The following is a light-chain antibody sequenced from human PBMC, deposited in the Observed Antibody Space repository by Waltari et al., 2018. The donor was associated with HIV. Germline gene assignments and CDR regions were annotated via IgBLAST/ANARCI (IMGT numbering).Light chain of an antibody. CDR1: SGHTSNA. V-gene: IGLV4-69*01. CDR3: QAWGAGIRV. CDR2: INTDGSH. Sequence: QLVLTQSPSASASLGASVKLTCTLSSGHTSNAIAWHQQQPEKGPRFLLKINTDGSHDRGDGIPDLFSGSSSGADRYLTISSLQSEDEADYYCQAWGAGIRVFGGGTKLTVL. J-gene: IGLJ3*02.